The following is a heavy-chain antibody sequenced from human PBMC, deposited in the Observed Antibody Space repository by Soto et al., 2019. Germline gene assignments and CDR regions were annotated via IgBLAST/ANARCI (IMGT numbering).Heavy chain of an antibody. CDR3: ATCGYSYGSTHYYYYGMDV. D-gene: IGHD5-18*01. V-gene: IGHV1-46*01. CDR2: INPSGGST. Sequence: ASVKVSCKASGYTFTSYYMHRVRQAPGQGLEWMGIINPSGGSTSYAQKFQGRVTMTRDTSTSTVYMELSSLRSEDTAVYYCATCGYSYGSTHYYYYGMDVWGQGTTVTVSS. CDR1: GYTFTSYY. J-gene: IGHJ6*02.